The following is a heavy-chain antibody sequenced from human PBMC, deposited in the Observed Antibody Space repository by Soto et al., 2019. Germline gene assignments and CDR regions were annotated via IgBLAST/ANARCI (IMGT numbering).Heavy chain of an antibody. CDR2: IYSGGST. Sequence: GGSLRLSCAASGFTVSSNYMSWVRQAPGKGLEWVSVIYSGGSTYYADSVKGRFTISRDNSKNTLYLQMNSLRAEDTAVYYCASGIAAAGGPIDYWGQGTLVTVS. V-gene: IGHV3-53*01. D-gene: IGHD6-13*01. CDR1: GFTVSSNY. J-gene: IGHJ4*02. CDR3: ASGIAAAGGPIDY.